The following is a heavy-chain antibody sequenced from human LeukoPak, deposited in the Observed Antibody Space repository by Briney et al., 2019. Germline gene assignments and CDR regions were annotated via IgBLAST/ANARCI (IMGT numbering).Heavy chain of an antibody. D-gene: IGHD6-19*01. Sequence: SETLSLTXTVSGGSISSYYWSWIRQPAGKGLEWIGRIYTSGSTNYHPSLKSRVTMSVDTSKNQFSLKLSSVTAADTAVYYCARGGSSGWYHGYFDYWGQGTLVTVSS. CDR2: IYTSGST. CDR1: GGSISSYY. CDR3: ARGGSSGWYHGYFDY. J-gene: IGHJ4*02. V-gene: IGHV4-4*07.